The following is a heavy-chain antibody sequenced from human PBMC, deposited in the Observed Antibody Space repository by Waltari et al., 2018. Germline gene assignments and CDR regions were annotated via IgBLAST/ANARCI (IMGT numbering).Heavy chain of an antibody. CDR1: GFPFRRYW. Sequence: EVQLVESGGGLVQPGGSLRLPCGASGFPFRRYWMSWVRQTPGKGLEWVANINYDGRQKYYVDSVKGRFTISRDNAKNSVYLQMNSLRVEDTAVYYCAKSRGFEYWGQGALITVSS. J-gene: IGHJ4*02. D-gene: IGHD2-2*01. CDR3: AKSRGFEY. V-gene: IGHV3-7*01. CDR2: INYDGRQK.